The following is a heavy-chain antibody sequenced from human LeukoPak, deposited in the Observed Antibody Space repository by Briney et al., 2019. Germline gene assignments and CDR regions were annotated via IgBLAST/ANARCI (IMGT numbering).Heavy chain of an antibody. V-gene: IGHV3-15*01. CDR1: GFTFSNAW. CDR3: TTTEVDILTGYVHY. CDR2: IKSKTDGGTT. J-gene: IGHJ4*02. D-gene: IGHD3-9*01. Sequence: GGSLRLSCAASGFTFSNAWMSWVRQAPGKGLEWVGRIKSKTDGGTTDYAVPVKGRFTISRDDSKNTLYLQMNSLKTEDTAVYYCTTTEVDILTGYVHYWGQGTLVTVSS.